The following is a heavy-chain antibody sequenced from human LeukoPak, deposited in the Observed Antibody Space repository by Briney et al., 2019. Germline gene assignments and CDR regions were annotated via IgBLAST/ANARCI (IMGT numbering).Heavy chain of an antibody. CDR2: INSDGSST. D-gene: IGHD2-2*01. CDR3: ARGYCSSTSCLTPFDY. CDR1: GFTFSSYW. J-gene: IGHJ4*02. Sequence: GGSLRLSCAASGFTFSSYWMHWVRQAPGKGLVWVSRINSDGSSTSYADSEKGRFTISRDNAKNTLYLQMNSLRAEDTAVYYCARGYCSSTSCLTPFDYWGQGTLVTVSS. V-gene: IGHV3-74*01.